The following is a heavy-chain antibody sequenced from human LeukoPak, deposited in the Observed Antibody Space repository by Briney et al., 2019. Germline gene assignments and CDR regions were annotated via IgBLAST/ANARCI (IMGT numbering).Heavy chain of an antibody. CDR2: INPNSGGT. V-gene: IGHV1-2*02. CDR3: ARDWSKYFDY. CDR1: GYTFTGYY. J-gene: IGHJ4*02. Sequence: ASVKVSCKASGYTFTGYYMHWVRQAPGQGLEWMGWINPNSGGTQYAQKFQRRITMTKDTSISTAYMELTRLRSAETAVYYCARDWSKYFDYWGQGALVTVSS.